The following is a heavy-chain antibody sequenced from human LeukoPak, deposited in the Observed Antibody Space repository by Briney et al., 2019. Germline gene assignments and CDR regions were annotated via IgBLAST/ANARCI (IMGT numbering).Heavy chain of an antibody. V-gene: IGHV1-69*05. D-gene: IGHD5-12*01. CDR1: GGTFSSYA. Sequence: SVKVSCKASGGTFSSYAISWVRQAPGQGLEWMGRIIPIFGTANYAQKFQGRVTITTDESTSTAYMELSSLRSEDTAVYYCAREDIVARCFDYWGQGTLVTVSS. CDR3: AREDIVARCFDY. J-gene: IGHJ4*02. CDR2: IIPIFGTA.